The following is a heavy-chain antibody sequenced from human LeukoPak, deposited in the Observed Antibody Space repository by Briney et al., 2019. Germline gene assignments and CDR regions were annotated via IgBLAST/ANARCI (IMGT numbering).Heavy chain of an antibody. CDR3: AKDARITMIVVEIDY. CDR2: ISGSGGST. J-gene: IGHJ4*02. CDR1: GCTFSSYA. D-gene: IGHD3-22*01. Sequence: GGSLRLSCAASGCTFSSYALSWVRQAPGKGLEWVSAISGSGGSTYYADSVKGRFTISRDNSKNTLYLQMNSLRAEDTAVYYCAKDARITMIVVEIDYWGQGTLVTVSS. V-gene: IGHV3-23*01.